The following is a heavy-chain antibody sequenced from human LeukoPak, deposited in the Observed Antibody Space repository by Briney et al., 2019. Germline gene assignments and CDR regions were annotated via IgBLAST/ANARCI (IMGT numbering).Heavy chain of an antibody. CDR2: IIPIFGTA. J-gene: IGHJ3*02. Sequence: GASVEVSCKASGYTFTAYYMNWVRQAPGQGLEWMGGIIPIFGTANYAQKFQGRVTITADESTSTAYVELRSLRSEDTAVYYGARDCGGDCYLGAFDIWGQGTMVTVSS. V-gene: IGHV1-69*13. CDR1: GYTFTAYY. CDR3: ARDCGGDCYLGAFDI. D-gene: IGHD2-21*02.